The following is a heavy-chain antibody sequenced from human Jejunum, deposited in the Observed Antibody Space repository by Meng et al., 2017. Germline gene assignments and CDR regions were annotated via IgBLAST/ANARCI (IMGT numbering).Heavy chain of an antibody. Sequence: GESLKISCAASGFTFSHVWMNWVRQAPGKGLEWVGRIKSETDGGTRDYAAPVKDRFTISRDDSKNTLYLQMNSLRAEDTAVYYCVRAQYDYWSGYSTYLDYWGQGTLVTVSS. D-gene: IGHD3-3*01. CDR3: VRAQYDYWSGYSTYLDY. J-gene: IGHJ4*02. CDR2: IKSETDGGTR. CDR1: GFTFSHVW. V-gene: IGHV3-15*05.